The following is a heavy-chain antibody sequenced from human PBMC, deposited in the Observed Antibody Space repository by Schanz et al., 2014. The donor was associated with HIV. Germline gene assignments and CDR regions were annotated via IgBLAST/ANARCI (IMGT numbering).Heavy chain of an antibody. CDR2: INPIFGTP. J-gene: IGHJ4*02. CDR1: GGTFSRYA. CDR3: AKLILGLAGVDY. V-gene: IGHV1-69*01. Sequence: QVQLVQSGAEVKKPGSSVKVSCKASGGTFSRYAISWVRQAPGQGLDWVGDINPIFGTPHYAQKFQDRVTITADESTTTAYMELSSLRSEDTAVYYCAKLILGLAGVDYWGQGTLVTVSS. D-gene: IGHD6-19*01.